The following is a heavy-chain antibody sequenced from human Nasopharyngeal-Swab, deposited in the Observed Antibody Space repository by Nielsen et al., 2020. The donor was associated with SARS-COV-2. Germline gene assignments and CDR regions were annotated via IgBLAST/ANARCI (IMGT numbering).Heavy chain of an antibody. D-gene: IGHD3-3*01. Sequence: GGSLRLSCAASGFTFSDYYMSWIRQAPGKGLEWVSYISSSSSYTNYADSVKGRFTISRDNAKNSLYLQMNSLRAEDTAVYYCARTYYDFWSGYLEEYFQHWGQGTLVTVSS. CDR1: GFTFSDYY. J-gene: IGHJ1*01. CDR3: ARTYYDFWSGYLEEYFQH. V-gene: IGHV3-11*06. CDR2: ISSSSSYT.